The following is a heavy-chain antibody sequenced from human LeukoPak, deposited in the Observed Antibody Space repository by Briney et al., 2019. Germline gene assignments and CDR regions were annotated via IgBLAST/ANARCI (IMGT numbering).Heavy chain of an antibody. CDR2: ICYSGST. V-gene: IGHV4-39*07. J-gene: IGHJ6*03. CDR1: GGSISSSSYY. CDR3: ARESRGDLVVPAAIVSDYYYYMDV. D-gene: IGHD2-2*01. Sequence: KSSETLSLTCTVSGGSISSSSYYWGWIRQPPGKGLEWIGSICYSGSTYYNPSLKSRVTISVDTSKNQFSLKLSSVTAADTAVYYCARESRGDLVVPAAIVSDYYYYMDVWGKGTTVTVSS.